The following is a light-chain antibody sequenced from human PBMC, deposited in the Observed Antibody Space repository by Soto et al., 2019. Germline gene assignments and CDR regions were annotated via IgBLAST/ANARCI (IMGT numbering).Light chain of an antibody. V-gene: IGKV1-9*01. CDR3: KQDNSNPKT. J-gene: IGKJ5*01. CDR2: AAS. Sequence: GDRVTIICRASQGISSSLAWYQQKPGKAPKLLIFAASTLQRGVPSRFRGTVSGTDFTLTISSLQPEDFGSYYCKQDNSNPKTFGHGTRLEIK. CDR1: QGISSS.